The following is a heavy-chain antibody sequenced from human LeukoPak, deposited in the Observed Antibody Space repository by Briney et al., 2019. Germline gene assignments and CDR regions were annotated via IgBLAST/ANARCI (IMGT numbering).Heavy chain of an antibody. D-gene: IGHD1-1*01. CDR3: ARGDDFSGDH. CDR2: IHPEGNEK. CDR1: GFTFSNFW. Sequence: GGSLRLSCAVSGFTFSNFWMSWVRQAPGRGLEWVANIHPEGNEKYHVESVKGRFTISRDNAKNLLFLQMNGLRVEVTAVYYCARGDDFSGDHWGQGTLVTVSS. V-gene: IGHV3-7*04. J-gene: IGHJ4*02.